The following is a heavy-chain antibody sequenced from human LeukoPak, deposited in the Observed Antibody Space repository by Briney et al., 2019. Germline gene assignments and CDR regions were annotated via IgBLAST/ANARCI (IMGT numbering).Heavy chain of an antibody. D-gene: IGHD2-2*01. Sequence: ASVKVSCKASGYIFTKYSMNWVRQAPGQGLEWMGWISTNTGNPTYAQGFTGRFVFSLDTSVSTAYLQINSLNAEGTAVYYCARAASLDYWGQGTLVTVSS. V-gene: IGHV7-4-1*02. CDR1: GYIFTKYS. J-gene: IGHJ4*02. CDR2: ISTNTGNP. CDR3: ARAASLDY.